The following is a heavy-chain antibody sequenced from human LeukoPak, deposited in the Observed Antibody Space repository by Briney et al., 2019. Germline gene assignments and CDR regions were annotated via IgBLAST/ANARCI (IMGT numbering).Heavy chain of an antibody. V-gene: IGHV1-46*01. CDR2: ISTSDGNT. D-gene: IGHD5-18*01. Sequence: ASVKVSCKASGYIFTTYHMHWVRQAPGQGLEWMGMISTSDGNTNYAQKFQGRVTMTRDTSTSTAYMELRSLRSDDTAMYYCARDRMDTGTYFDYWGQGTLVTVSS. CDR1: GYIFTTYH. J-gene: IGHJ4*02. CDR3: ARDRMDTGTYFDY.